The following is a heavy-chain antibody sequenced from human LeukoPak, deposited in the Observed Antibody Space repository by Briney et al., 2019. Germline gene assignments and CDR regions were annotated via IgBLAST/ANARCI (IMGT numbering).Heavy chain of an antibody. CDR2: IYYSGST. J-gene: IGHJ4*02. Sequence: PSETLSLTCTVSGGSISSYYWSWIRQPPGEGLEWIGYIYYSGSTNYNPSLKSRVTISVDTSKNQFSLKLSSVTAADTAVYYCARAGYCGGDCYSGFDYWGQGTLVTVSS. CDR3: ARAGYCGGDCYSGFDY. V-gene: IGHV4-59*01. D-gene: IGHD2-21*02. CDR1: GGSISSYY.